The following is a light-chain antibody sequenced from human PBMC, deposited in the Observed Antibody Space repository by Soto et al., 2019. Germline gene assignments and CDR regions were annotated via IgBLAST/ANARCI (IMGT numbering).Light chain of an antibody. CDR1: QSVLYSSNNKNY. CDR2: GAS. Sequence: DIVMTQSPDSLAVSLRGWATINCKSSQSVLYSSNNKNYLAWYQQKPGQPPKLLIYGASTRESGVPDRFSGSGSGTDFTLTISRLQAEDVAVYYCQQYYGTPRTFGQGTKVEIK. V-gene: IGKV4-1*01. CDR3: QQYYGTPRT. J-gene: IGKJ1*01.